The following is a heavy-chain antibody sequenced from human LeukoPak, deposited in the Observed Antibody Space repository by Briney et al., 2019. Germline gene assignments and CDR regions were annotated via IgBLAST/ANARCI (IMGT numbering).Heavy chain of an antibody. Sequence: PGGSLRLSCADSGFTFSTYWMHWVRQAPGKGLVWVSRITPDGRSTNYADSVKGRFTISRDNAKNTLYLQMNSLRVGDTAVYYCTRDTFGFHDSWGQGTLVTVSS. CDR3: TRDTFGFHDS. J-gene: IGHJ4*02. CDR2: ITPDGRST. CDR1: GFTFSTYW. D-gene: IGHD3-10*01. V-gene: IGHV3-74*01.